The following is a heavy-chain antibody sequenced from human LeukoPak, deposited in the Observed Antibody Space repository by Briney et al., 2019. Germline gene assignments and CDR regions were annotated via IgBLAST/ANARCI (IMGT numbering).Heavy chain of an antibody. V-gene: IGHV3-48*03. D-gene: IGHD3-22*01. Sequence: GGSLRLSCAASGFTFSSYEMNWVRQAPGKGLEWVSDISSSGSTIYYADSVKGRFTISRDNAKSSLYLQMNSLRAEDTAVYYCARASDTYYYDSSGSPHFDYWGQGTLVTVSS. CDR3: ARASDTYYYDSSGSPHFDY. J-gene: IGHJ4*02. CDR2: ISSSGSTI. CDR1: GFTFSSYE.